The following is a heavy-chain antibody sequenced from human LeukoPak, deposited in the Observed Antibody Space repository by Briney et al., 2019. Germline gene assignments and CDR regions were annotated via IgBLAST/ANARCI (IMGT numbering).Heavy chain of an antibody. CDR3: AKRGGTESFYYYYYMDV. CDR2: ISRSGGTT. Sequence: PGGSLRLSCAASGFTFSSYDMTWVRQTPGKGLEWVALISRSGGTTYYADSVKGRFTISRDNPKNTLYLQMNSLRAEDTAEYYCAKRGGTESFYYYYYMDVWGKGTTVTVSS. CDR1: GFTFSSYD. V-gene: IGHV3-23*01. J-gene: IGHJ6*03. D-gene: IGHD2-15*01.